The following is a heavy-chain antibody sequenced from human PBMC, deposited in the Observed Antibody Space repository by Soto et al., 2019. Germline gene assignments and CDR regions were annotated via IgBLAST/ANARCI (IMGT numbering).Heavy chain of an antibody. CDR3: ARGIGYSYALYYFDY. CDR1: GYTFTYYA. Sequence: ASVKVSCKTSGYTFTYYALHWVRQAPGQGLEWMGWINTGNGKTKYSQNFQGRLTITRDTSATTLYMELSSLRSEDTAVYYCARGIGYSYALYYFDYWGQGTLVTVSS. V-gene: IGHV1-3*04. J-gene: IGHJ4*02. CDR2: INTGNGKT. D-gene: IGHD5-18*01.